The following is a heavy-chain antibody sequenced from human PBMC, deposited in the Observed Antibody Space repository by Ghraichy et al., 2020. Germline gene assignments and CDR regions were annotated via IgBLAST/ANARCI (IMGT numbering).Heavy chain of an antibody. CDR2: ISGSGGST. J-gene: IGHJ6*02. Sequence: GEALNISCAASGFTFSSYAMSWVRQAPGKGLEWVSAISGSGGSTYYADSVKGRFTISRDNSKNTLYLQMNSLRAEDTAVYYCAKGGEGGRYYGSGHYGMDVWVQGTTVTVSS. CDR3: AKGGEGGRYYGSGHYGMDV. V-gene: IGHV3-23*01. D-gene: IGHD3-10*01. CDR1: GFTFSSYA.